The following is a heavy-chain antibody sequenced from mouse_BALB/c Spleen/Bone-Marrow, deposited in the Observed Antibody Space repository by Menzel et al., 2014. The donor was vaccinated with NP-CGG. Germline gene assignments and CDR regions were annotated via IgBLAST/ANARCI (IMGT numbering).Heavy chain of an antibody. CDR1: GLAFTDNR. D-gene: IGHD2-4*01. Sequence: VQLQQSGAELGMPGASVKMSCKASGLAFTDNRIYWVKPRPGQGPEWIGAIDTSDSYTNYNQKFMGKASLTVDASSSTAYVQVSSLTSDDSAVYYCARGGHDFSLDYWGQGTSVTVSS. CDR2: IDTSDSYT. CDR3: ARGGHDFSLDY. V-gene: IGHV1-69*01. J-gene: IGHJ4*01.